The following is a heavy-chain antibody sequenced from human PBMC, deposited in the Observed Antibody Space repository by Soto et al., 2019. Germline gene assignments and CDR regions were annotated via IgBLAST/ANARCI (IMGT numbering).Heavy chain of an antibody. CDR3: ANRMMATLSFDY. CDR1: GFTFSSYA. J-gene: IGHJ4*02. CDR2: ISGSGGST. D-gene: IGHD5-12*01. V-gene: IGHV3-23*01. Sequence: EVSLRLSCAASGFTFSSYAMSCFRQAPGKGLEWVSAISGSGGSTYYADSVKGRFTISRDNSKNTLYLQMNSLRAEDTAVYYCANRMMATLSFDYWGKGSLIVLSS.